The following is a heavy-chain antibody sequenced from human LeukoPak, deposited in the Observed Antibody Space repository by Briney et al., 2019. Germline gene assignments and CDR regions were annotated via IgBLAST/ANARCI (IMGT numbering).Heavy chain of an antibody. CDR1: GVTVTSYG. D-gene: IGHD3-3*01. CDR2: ISSGSEK. CDR3: ARDLELSAVYYFDS. Sequence: GGSLRLSCAASGVTVTSYGMSWVRQAPGKGLEWVALISSGSEKYYADSVKGRFTISRDNSKNMLYLQMNSLRADDTAVYYCARDLELSAVYYFDSWGQGTLVIVSS. V-gene: IGHV3-30*03. J-gene: IGHJ4*02.